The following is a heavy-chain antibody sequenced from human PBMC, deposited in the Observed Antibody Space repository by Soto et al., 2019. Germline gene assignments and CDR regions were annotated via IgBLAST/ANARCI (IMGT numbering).Heavy chain of an antibody. CDR2: IGTSTGYI. V-gene: IGHV3-21*01. CDR3: ARFITVASGLGPFDY. J-gene: IGHJ4*02. Sequence: EVQLVESGGGLVEPGGSLRLSCVASGFTFSSQSMNWVRQAPGKGVEWVSSIGTSTGYIYYADSVKGRFTISRDDAENSLGMESNSLRGDDMAVYYCARFITVASGLGPFDYWGQGKLVTVSS. D-gene: IGHD4-4*01. CDR1: GFTFSSQS.